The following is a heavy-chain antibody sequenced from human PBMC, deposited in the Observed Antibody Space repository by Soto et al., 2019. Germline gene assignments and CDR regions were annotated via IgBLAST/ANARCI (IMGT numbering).Heavy chain of an antibody. CDR1: SGSISSSNW. D-gene: IGHD3-3*01. CDR2: IYHSGST. V-gene: IGHV4-4*02. Sequence: QVQLQESGPGLVKPSGTLSLTCAVSSGSISSSNWWSWVRQPPGKGLEWIGEIYHSGSTNYNPSLTSRVTISVDKSKNQFSLKLSSVTAADTAVYYCARAQRTNYDFWSGYPKGFFDLWGRGTLVTVSS. J-gene: IGHJ2*01. CDR3: ARAQRTNYDFWSGYPKGFFDL.